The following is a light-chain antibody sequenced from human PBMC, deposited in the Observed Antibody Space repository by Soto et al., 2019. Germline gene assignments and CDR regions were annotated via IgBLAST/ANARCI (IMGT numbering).Light chain of an antibody. V-gene: IGLV2-23*01. CDR1: SSDVGAYDL. Sequence: QSVLTQPASVSGSPGQSITISCIGTSSDVGAYDLVSWYQQHPGTAPRLIIYENIRRPSTISSRFSGSKSGNTASLTISGLRAEDEANYHCCSYAENRIFIFGGGTKLTVL. CDR2: ENI. J-gene: IGLJ2*01. CDR3: CSYAENRIFI.